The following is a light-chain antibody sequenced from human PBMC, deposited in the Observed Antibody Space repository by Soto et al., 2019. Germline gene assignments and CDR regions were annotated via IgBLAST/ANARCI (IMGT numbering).Light chain of an antibody. J-gene: IGLJ1*01. CDR1: SSDVGGYNY. CDR3: SSYTTSNTRQIV. Sequence: QSVLNQPASVSGSTGQSIAISCTGTSSDVGGYNYVSWYQHHPGKAPKLMIYDVSNRPSGVSNRFSGSKSGNTASLTISGLQPEDEADYYCSSYTTSNTRQIVFGTGTKVPVL. CDR2: DVS. V-gene: IGLV2-14*03.